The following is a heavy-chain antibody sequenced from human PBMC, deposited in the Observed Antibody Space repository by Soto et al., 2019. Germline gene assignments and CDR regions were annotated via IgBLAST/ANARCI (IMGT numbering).Heavy chain of an antibody. J-gene: IGHJ4*02. Sequence: QVQLVQSGAEVKKPGASVKVSCKASGYTFTSYGIAWVRQAPGQGLEWMGWISADNGNTNYAQKLQGRVTMTTDTTPTTAYMEVRSLRSDETGVYYCAGDGYFYYWGQGTLVTVSS. CDR3: AGDGYFYY. CDR1: GYTFTSYG. V-gene: IGHV1-18*01. CDR2: ISADNGNT.